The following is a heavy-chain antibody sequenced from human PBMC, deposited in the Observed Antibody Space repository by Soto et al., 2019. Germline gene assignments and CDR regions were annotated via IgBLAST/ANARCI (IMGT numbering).Heavy chain of an antibody. D-gene: IGHD3-16*02. CDR1: GGSISSYY. CDR2: IYYSGST. CDR3: AGGHNDYVWGSYRWALDY. V-gene: IGHV4-59*01. Sequence: SETLSLTCTVSGGSISSYYWSWIRQPPGKGLEWIGYIYYSGSTNYNPSLKSRVTISVDTSKNQFSLKLSSVTAADTAVYYCAGGHNDYVWGSYRWALDYWGQGTLVTVSS. J-gene: IGHJ4*02.